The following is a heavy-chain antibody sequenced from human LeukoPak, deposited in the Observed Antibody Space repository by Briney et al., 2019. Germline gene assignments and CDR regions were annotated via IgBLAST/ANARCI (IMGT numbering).Heavy chain of an antibody. Sequence: SQTLSLTCAVSGGSISSGGYSWSWIRQPPGKGLEWIGYIYHNGSTYYNPSLKSRVTISVDRSKNQFSLKLSSVTAADTAVYYCARVVNGDLDYWGQGTLVTVSS. D-gene: IGHD4-17*01. V-gene: IGHV4-30-2*01. CDR1: GGSISSGGYS. J-gene: IGHJ4*02. CDR2: IYHNGST. CDR3: ARVVNGDLDY.